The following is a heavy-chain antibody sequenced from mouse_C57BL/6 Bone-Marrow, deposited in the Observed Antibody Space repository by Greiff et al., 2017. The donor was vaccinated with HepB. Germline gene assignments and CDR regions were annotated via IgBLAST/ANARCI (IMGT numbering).Heavy chain of an antibody. CDR1: GFTFSDYG. V-gene: IGHV5-15*01. CDR3: ATTVVDIWAMDY. CDR2: IRNLAYSI. D-gene: IGHD1-1*01. Sequence: DVKLVESGGGLVQPGGSLKLSCAASGFTFSDYGMAGVRQAPRKGPEWVAFIRNLAYSIYYADTVTGRFTISRENAKNTLYLEMSSLRSEDTAMYYCATTVVDIWAMDYWGQGTSVTVSS. J-gene: IGHJ4*01.